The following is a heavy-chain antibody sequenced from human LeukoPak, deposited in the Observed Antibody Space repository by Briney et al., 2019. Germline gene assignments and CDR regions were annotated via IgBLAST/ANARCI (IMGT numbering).Heavy chain of an antibody. D-gene: IGHD1-26*01. Sequence: GGSLRLSCAASGLTFSTYNMNWVRQAPGKGLEWVSSISGSSSYIYYADSVKRRFTISTDNARNSLYLQMNSRRAEDTAVYYCARDLLGWELHYFDYWGQGTLVTVSS. CDR1: GLTFSTYN. J-gene: IGHJ4*02. CDR3: ARDLLGWELHYFDY. CDR2: ISGSSSYI. V-gene: IGHV3-21*01.